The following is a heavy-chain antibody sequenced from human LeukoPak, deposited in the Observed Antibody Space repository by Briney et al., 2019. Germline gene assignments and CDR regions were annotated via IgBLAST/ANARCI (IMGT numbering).Heavy chain of an antibody. CDR3: AKGRDRLRHASGAFDI. V-gene: IGHV3-30*02. CDR1: GFTFSSYG. D-gene: IGHD3-16*01. J-gene: IGHJ3*02. CDR2: IRYDGSNK. Sequence: PGGSLRLSCAASGFTFSSYGMHWVRQAPGKGLEWVAFIRYDGSNKYYADSVKGRFTISRDNSKNTLYLQMNSLRAEDTAVYYCAKGRDRLRHASGAFDIWGQGTMVTVSS.